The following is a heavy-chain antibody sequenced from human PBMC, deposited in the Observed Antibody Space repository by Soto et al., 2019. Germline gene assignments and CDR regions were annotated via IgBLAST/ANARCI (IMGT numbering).Heavy chain of an antibody. D-gene: IGHD3-16*02. Sequence: PRGSLRHSYAASGFIFIKFAMFWVRQAPGKGLEWVSSISRTGGAAHYADSVNGRFTIPRDNSKNTLFLQMGSLRAEDTAVYYCAKAYDYMWGSHPRDLDLWGQGTLVTVSS. J-gene: IGHJ5*02. CDR1: GFIFIKFA. CDR3: AKAYDYMWGSHPRDLDL. CDR2: ISRTGGAA. V-gene: IGHV3-23*01.